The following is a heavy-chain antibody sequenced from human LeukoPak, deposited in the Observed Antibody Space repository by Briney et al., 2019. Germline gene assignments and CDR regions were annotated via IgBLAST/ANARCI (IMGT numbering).Heavy chain of an antibody. D-gene: IGHD3-22*01. Sequence: PGGSLRLSCAASGFTVSSNYMSWVRQAPGKGLEWVSLIYSDGTTYYADSVKGRFTFSRDNPKNTLYLHMNSLRAEDTAVYYCARDLTYFYDSSGAGFDYWGQGTLVTVSS. J-gene: IGHJ4*02. CDR2: IYSDGTT. CDR1: GFTVSSNY. V-gene: IGHV3-53*01. CDR3: ARDLTYFYDSSGAGFDY.